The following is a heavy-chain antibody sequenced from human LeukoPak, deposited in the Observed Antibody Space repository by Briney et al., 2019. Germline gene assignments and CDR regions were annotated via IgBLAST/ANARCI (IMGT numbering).Heavy chain of an antibody. CDR3: ARRDGDNDRGFDY. D-gene: IGHD4-23*01. CDR2: IAQDGSET. V-gene: IGHV3-7*02. Sequence: GGSLRLSCAASGFSFSTYWMSWVRQAPGKGLEWVANIAQDGSETYYVDSVMGRLTISRDNAKNSLYLQMNSLRAEDTAVYYCARRDGDNDRGFDYWGQGTLVTVAS. CDR1: GFSFSTYW. J-gene: IGHJ4*02.